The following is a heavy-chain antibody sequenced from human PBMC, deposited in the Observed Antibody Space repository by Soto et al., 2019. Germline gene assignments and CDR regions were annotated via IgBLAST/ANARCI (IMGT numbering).Heavy chain of an antibody. V-gene: IGHV4-31*03. D-gene: IGHD3-16*01. CDR1: GGPFPSGGYY. Sequence: SETLSLTCTVSGGPFPSGGYYWSWIRQEPWKGLEWIGYTHYSGDTSYNPSLRSRVTISTDTSKTQFSLRLRSVTSADTAVYYCARGDSQVSSVFDYWGQGXLVTVSS. CDR2: THYSGDT. J-gene: IGHJ4*02. CDR3: ARGDSQVSSVFDY.